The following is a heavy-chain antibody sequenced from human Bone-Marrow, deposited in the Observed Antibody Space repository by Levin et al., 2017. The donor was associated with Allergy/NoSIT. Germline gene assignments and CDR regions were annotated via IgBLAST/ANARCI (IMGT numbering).Heavy chain of an antibody. CDR2: INTNTGNP. CDR3: VSGP. Sequence: VASVKVSCKASGYNFTTYPMNWVRQAPGQGLEWMGWINTNTGNPTYAQGFTGRFVFSLDTSVSTAYLQITDLESADTAVYYCVSGPWGQGTLVTVSS. V-gene: IGHV7-4-1*02. CDR1: GYNFTTYP. J-gene: IGHJ5*02.